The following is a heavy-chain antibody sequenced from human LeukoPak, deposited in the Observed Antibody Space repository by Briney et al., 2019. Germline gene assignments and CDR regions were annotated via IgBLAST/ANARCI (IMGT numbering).Heavy chain of an antibody. CDR2: ISGSGGST. J-gene: IGHJ4*02. V-gene: IGHV3-23*01. CDR1: GFTFSSYA. D-gene: IGHD6-13*01. Sequence: GGSLRLSCVASGFTFSSYAMSWVRQPLGKGLEWVSAISGSGGSTYYADSVKGRFTISRDNSKNTLYLQMNSLRAEDTAVYYCAKRMRGSSWYGVDYWGQGTLVTVSS. CDR3: AKRMRGSSWYGVDY.